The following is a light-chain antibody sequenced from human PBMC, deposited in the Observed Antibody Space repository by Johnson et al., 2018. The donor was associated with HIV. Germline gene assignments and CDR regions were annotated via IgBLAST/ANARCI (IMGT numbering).Light chain of an antibody. CDR2: ENN. CDR1: SSDMGNYA. V-gene: IGLV1-51*02. CDR3: GTWDSSLYAYV. Sequence: HSVLTRPPSVSAAPGQKVTISCSGSSSDMGNYAVSWYQQLPGTAPKLLIYENNKRPSGIPDRFSGSKSGTSATLGITGLQTGDEADYYCGTWDSSLYAYVFGTGTKVTAL. J-gene: IGLJ1*01.